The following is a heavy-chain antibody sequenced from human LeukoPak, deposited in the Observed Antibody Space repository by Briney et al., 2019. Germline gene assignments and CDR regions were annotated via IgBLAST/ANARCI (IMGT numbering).Heavy chain of an antibody. CDR3: AREYYYSSGMDY. V-gene: IGHV4-61*02. J-gene: IGHJ4*02. Sequence: SQTLSLTCTVSGGSISSGSYYWSWIRQPAGKGLEWIGRIYTSGSTNYNPSLKSRVTISVDTSKNQFSLKLSSVTAADTAVYYCAREYYYSSGMDYWGQGTLVTVSS. D-gene: IGHD3-10*01. CDR1: GGSISSGSYY. CDR2: IYTSGST.